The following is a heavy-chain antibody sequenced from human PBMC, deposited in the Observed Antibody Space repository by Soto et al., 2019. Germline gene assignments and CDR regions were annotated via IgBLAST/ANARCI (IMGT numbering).Heavy chain of an antibody. CDR2: IWYDGSNK. CDR3: ARAHGDYEGDAFDI. V-gene: IGHV3-33*01. D-gene: IGHD4-17*01. CDR1: GFTFSSYG. Sequence: QVPLVESGGGVVQPGRSLRLSCAASGFTFSSYGMHWVRQAPGKGLEWVAVIWYDGSNKYYADSVKGRFTISRDNSKTTLYLQMNSLRAEDTAVYYCARAHGDYEGDAFDIWGQGTMVTVSS. J-gene: IGHJ3*02.